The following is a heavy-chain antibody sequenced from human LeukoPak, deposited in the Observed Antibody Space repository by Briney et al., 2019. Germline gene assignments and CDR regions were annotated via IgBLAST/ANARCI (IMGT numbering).Heavy chain of an antibody. CDR3: GREGQSADYGMDV. Sequence: SETLSLTCTVSGGSISSYYWSWIRQPPGKGLEWIGYIYYSGSTNYNPSLKSRVTISVDTSKNQFSLKLSSVTAADTAVYYCGREGQSADYGMDVWGKGTTVTVSS. CDR1: GGSISSYY. D-gene: IGHD2-2*01. J-gene: IGHJ6*04. V-gene: IGHV4-59*01. CDR2: IYYSGST.